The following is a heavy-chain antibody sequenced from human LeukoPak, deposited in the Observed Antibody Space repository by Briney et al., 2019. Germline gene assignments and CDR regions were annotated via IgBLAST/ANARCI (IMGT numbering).Heavy chain of an antibody. CDR3: ATDRGHLMGRFDI. CDR2: FDPEDGET. D-gene: IGHD3-10*01. V-gene: IGHV1-24*01. Sequence: ASVKVSCEVSGYTLTELSMHWVRQAPGKGREWMGGFDPEDGETIYAQKFQGRVTMTEDTSTDTAYMELSSLRSEDTAVYYCATDRGHLMGRFDIWGQGTMVTVSS. CDR1: GYTLTELS. J-gene: IGHJ3*02.